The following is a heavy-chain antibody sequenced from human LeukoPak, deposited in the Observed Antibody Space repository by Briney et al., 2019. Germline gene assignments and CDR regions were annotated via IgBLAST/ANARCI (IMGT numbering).Heavy chain of an antibody. CDR2: ISGIGGST. V-gene: IGHV3-64*01. Sequence: GGSLRLSCEASGFTFSSYGMHWVRQAPGKGLEYVAGISGIGGSTYSANSVKGRFTISRDNSKNTLSLQMGSLRAEDMAVYYRARDPIPTVTSFYYFYMDVWGKGTTVTVSS. J-gene: IGHJ6*03. D-gene: IGHD4-17*01. CDR3: ARDPIPTVTSFYYFYMDV. CDR1: GFTFSSYG.